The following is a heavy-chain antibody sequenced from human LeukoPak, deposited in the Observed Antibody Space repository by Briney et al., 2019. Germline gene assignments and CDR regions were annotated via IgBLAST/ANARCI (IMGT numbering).Heavy chain of an antibody. CDR1: GGSFSGYY. CDR3: SPGSSWFDP. CDR2: INHSGST. V-gene: IGHV4-34*01. D-gene: IGHD6-13*01. Sequence: SSETLSLTCAVYGGSFSGYYWSWIRQPPGKGLEWIGEINHSGSTNYNPSLKSRVTISVDTSKNQFSLKLSSVTAADTAVYYCSPGSSWFDPWGQGTLVTVSS. J-gene: IGHJ5*02.